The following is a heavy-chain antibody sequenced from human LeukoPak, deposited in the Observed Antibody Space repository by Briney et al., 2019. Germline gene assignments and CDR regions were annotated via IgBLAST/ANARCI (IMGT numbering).Heavy chain of an antibody. J-gene: IGHJ4*02. CDR1: GYSISSGYY. CDR2: IYHSGST. Sequence: SETLSLTCTVSGYSISSGYYWGWIRQPPGKGLEWIGSIYHSGSTYYNPSLKSRVTISVDTSKNQFSLKLSSVTAADTAMYYCARKEYYFDYWGQGSLVTVSS. V-gene: IGHV4-38-2*02. CDR3: ARKEYYFDY.